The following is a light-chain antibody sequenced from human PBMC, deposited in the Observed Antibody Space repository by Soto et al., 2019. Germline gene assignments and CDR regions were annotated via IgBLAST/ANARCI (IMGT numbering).Light chain of an antibody. V-gene: IGLV2-8*01. J-gene: IGLJ1*01. CDR1: SXDVGGYNY. CDR3: SSYAGANNFV. Sequence: QSVLTQPLSASGSPGQSVTISCTGTSXDVGGYNYVSWYQQHPGKAPKLMIYEVSKRPSGVPDRFSGSKSGNTASLTVSGLQAEDEADYYCSSYAGANNFVFGTGTKVNIL. CDR2: EVS.